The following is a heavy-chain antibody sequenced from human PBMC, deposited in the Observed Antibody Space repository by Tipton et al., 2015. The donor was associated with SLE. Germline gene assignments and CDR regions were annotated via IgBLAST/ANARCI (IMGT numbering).Heavy chain of an antibody. CDR3: AKEPRSSGWFDP. J-gene: IGHJ5*02. Sequence: SLRLSCAASGFTFSTYSMSWVRQAPGKGLDWVSAISGSGSKTYYADFVKGRFTISRDNSKNTLYLQMNSLRAEDTAVYYCAKEPRSSGWFDPWGQGTLVTVSS. V-gene: IGHV3-23*01. D-gene: IGHD6-19*01. CDR1: GFTFSTYS. CDR2: ISGSGSKT.